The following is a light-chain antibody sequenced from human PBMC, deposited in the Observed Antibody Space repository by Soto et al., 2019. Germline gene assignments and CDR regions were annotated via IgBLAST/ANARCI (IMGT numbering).Light chain of an antibody. Sequence: DIQMTQSPSSLSASVGDRVTITCQASQDISNYLNWYQQKPGKAPKLLIYDESNLKTGVPSRFSGSGSGTDFTFPISSLQPEDIATYYCQQYDNPSLTFGGGTKVEIK. CDR2: DES. CDR3: QQYDNPSLT. J-gene: IGKJ4*01. V-gene: IGKV1-33*01. CDR1: QDISNY.